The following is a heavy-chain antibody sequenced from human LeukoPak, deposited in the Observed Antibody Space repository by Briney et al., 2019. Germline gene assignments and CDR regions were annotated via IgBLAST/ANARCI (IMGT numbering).Heavy chain of an antibody. V-gene: IGHV4-59*01. CDR1: GGSISSYY. CDR2: IYYSGST. Sequence: SETLSLTCTVSGGSISSYYWSWIRQPPGKGLEWIGYIYYSGSTNYNPSLKSRVTISVDTSKNQFSLKLSSVTAADTAVYYCARDRPMITFGGVIAWFDPWGQGTLVTVSS. D-gene: IGHD3-16*02. J-gene: IGHJ5*02. CDR3: ARDRPMITFGGVIAWFDP.